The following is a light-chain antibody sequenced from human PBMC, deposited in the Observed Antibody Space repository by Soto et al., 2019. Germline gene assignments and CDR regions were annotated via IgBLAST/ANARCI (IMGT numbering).Light chain of an antibody. Sequence: PGERATLSCRASQSFSSTSLAWYQQIPGQAPRLLLYGASTRATGIPDRFSGSGSGTEFTLTISSLQSEDFAVYYCQQYNNWPPLTFGGGTKVDI. CDR3: QQYNNWPPLT. V-gene: IGKV3D-15*01. J-gene: IGKJ4*01. CDR1: QSFSST. CDR2: GAS.